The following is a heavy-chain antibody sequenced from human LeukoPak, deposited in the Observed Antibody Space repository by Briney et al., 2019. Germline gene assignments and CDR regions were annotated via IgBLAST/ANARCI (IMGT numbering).Heavy chain of an antibody. CDR1: GFTFSSYS. D-gene: IGHD4-23*01. Sequence: GGSLRLSCAASGFTFSSYSMNWVHQAPGKGLEWVSSIGSSSSYIYYADSVKGRFSISRDNAKNSLYLQMNSLRAEDTAVYYCARGATVRTPPLDYWGQGTLVTVSS. J-gene: IGHJ4*02. V-gene: IGHV3-21*01. CDR2: IGSSSSYI. CDR3: ARGATVRTPPLDY.